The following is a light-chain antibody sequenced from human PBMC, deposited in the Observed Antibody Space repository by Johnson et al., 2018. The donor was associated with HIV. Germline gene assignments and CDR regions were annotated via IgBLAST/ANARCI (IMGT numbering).Light chain of an antibody. Sequence: QSVLTQSPSVSAAPGQKVTISCSGSSSNIGNNHASWYQHFSGTAPKLLIYENNKRPSAIPNRFSGSKSGTSATLGITGLQPGDEADYYCGTWDSSLSAGEVFGTGTKVTVL. CDR2: ENN. CDR1: SSNIGNNH. J-gene: IGLJ1*01. V-gene: IGLV1-51*02. CDR3: GTWDSSLSAGEV.